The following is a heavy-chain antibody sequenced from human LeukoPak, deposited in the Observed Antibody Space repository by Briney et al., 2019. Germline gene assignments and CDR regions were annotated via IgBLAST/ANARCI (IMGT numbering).Heavy chain of an antibody. D-gene: IGHD3-10*01. V-gene: IGHV1-69*13. CDR2: IILIFGPA. CDR1: GGTFSRFA. Sequence: ASVKVSCKTSGGTFSRFAISWVRQAPGQGLEWMGGIILIFGPANYAQKFQGRVTITADESTSTAYMELSSLRSEDTALYYCAKSTYYYGSGEGSNYWYFDLWGRGTLVTVSS. CDR3: AKSTYYYGSGEGSNYWYFDL. J-gene: IGHJ2*01.